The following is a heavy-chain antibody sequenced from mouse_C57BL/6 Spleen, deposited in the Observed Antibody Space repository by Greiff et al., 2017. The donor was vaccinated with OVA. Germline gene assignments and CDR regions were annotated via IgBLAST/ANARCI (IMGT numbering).Heavy chain of an antibody. Sequence: VPLQQSGAALVMPGASVTLSCTASGSTFPSSWLPWVKQRPGQGLACLGALYPSARSTTSNQHFKGQATLTVDKSSSTAYMQLSSLTSEDSAVYYCARSSYYSNWYFDVWGTGTTVTVSS. CDR2: LYPSARST. J-gene: IGHJ1*03. CDR3: ARSSYYSNWYFDV. V-gene: IGHV1-69*01. CDR1: GSTFPSSW. D-gene: IGHD2-5*01.